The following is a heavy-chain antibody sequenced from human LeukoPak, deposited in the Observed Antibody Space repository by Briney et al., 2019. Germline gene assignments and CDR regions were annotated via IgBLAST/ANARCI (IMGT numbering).Heavy chain of an antibody. CDR2: INHSGST. V-gene: IGHV4-34*01. Sequence: SETLSLTCAVYGGSFSGYYWRWIRQPPGKGLEWIGEINHSGSTNYNPFLKSRATISVYTSKNQLTLKLSSVTAGETAVYYCARGVLDDYWGQGTLVTVSS. CDR3: ARGVLDDY. CDR1: GGSFSGYY. D-gene: IGHD3-16*01. J-gene: IGHJ4*02.